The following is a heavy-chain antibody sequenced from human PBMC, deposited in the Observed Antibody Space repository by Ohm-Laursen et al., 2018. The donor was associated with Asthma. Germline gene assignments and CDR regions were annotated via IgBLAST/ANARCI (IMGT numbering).Heavy chain of an antibody. V-gene: IGHV2-70*01. CDR3: ARSTNPAVAGTYFDY. Sequence: TQTLTLTCTFSGFSLSTSGMCVSWIRQPPGKALEWLALIDWDDDKYYSTSLKTRLTISKDTSKNQVVLTMTNMDPVDTATYYCARSTNPAVAGTYFDYWGQGTLVTVSS. CDR2: IDWDDDK. CDR1: GFSLSTSGMC. D-gene: IGHD6-19*01. J-gene: IGHJ4*02.